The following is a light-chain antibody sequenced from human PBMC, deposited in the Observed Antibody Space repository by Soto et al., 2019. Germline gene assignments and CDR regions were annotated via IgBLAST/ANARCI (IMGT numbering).Light chain of an antibody. V-gene: IGLV2-14*01. CDR2: DVS. Sequence: SALTQPDSVSGSPGQSITISCTGTSSDVGYYNYVSWYQQYPGKAPKLMIYDVSNRPSGVSNRFSGSKSGNTASLTISGLQAEDEADYYCSSFTTSSTWVFGGGTKLTVL. CDR1: SSDVGYYNY. CDR3: SSFTTSSTWV. J-gene: IGLJ3*02.